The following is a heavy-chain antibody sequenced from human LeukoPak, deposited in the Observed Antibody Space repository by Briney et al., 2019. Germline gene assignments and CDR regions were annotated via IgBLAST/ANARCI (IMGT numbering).Heavy chain of an antibody. D-gene: IGHD3-22*01. J-gene: IGHJ4*02. Sequence: GASVKVSCKVSGYTLTELSMHWVRQAPGKGLEWMGGFEPADGETIYAQKFQGRVTMTEDTSTDTAYMELSSLRSEDTAVYYCATAAYYDSSGYYPIIYYFDYWGQGTLVTVSS. V-gene: IGHV1-24*01. CDR3: ATAAYYDSSGYYPIIYYFDY. CDR1: GYTLTELS. CDR2: FEPADGET.